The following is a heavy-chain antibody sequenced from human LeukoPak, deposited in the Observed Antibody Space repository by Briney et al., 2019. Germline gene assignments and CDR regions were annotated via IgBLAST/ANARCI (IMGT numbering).Heavy chain of an antibody. V-gene: IGHV1-69*05. D-gene: IGHD3-10*01. CDR2: IIPIFGTA. J-gene: IGHJ4*02. Sequence: AASVKVSCKASGGTFSSYAISWVRQAPGQGLEWMGGIIPIFGTANYAQKFQGRVTITTDESTSTAYMELSSLRSEDTAVYYCARAPITMVRGVALYYFDYWGQGTLVTVSS. CDR3: ARAPITMVRGVALYYFDY. CDR1: GGTFSSYA.